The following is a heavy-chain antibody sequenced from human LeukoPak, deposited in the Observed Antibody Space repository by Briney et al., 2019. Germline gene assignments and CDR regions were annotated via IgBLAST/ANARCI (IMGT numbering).Heavy chain of an antibody. Sequence: GGSLRLSCAVSGFTFSSYWMSWVRQAPGKGLEWVANIKEDGTQKYYVDSVKGRFTISRDNAKNSLYLQMDSLGAEDTAVYYCARVGRQHLFGMDVWGQGTTVTVSS. CDR3: ARVGRQHLFGMDV. D-gene: IGHD1-26*01. V-gene: IGHV3-7*01. CDR2: IKEDGTQK. CDR1: GFTFSSYW. J-gene: IGHJ6*02.